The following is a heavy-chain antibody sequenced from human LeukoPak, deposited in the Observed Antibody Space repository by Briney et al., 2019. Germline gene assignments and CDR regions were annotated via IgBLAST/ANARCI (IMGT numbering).Heavy chain of an antibody. J-gene: IGHJ5*02. V-gene: IGHV5-51*01. CDR2: IYPGDSDT. D-gene: IGHD3-10*01. Sequence: GASLQISCQGSGYSFTSYWIGWVRRLPGKGLEWMGIIYPGDSDTRYSPSFQGQVTISADKSISTAYLQWSSLKASDTAMYYCARRLTMVRGVNWFDPWGQGTLVPVSS. CDR1: GYSFTSYW. CDR3: ARRLTMVRGVNWFDP.